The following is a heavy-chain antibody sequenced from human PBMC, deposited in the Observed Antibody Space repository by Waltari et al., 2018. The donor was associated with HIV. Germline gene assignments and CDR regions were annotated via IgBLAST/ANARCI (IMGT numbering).Heavy chain of an antibody. J-gene: IGHJ4*02. V-gene: IGHV4-39*01. CDR3: ARKDYYDSSGYYPDY. D-gene: IGHD3-22*01. CDR1: GGSISSSSYY. Sequence: QLQLQESGPGLVKPSETLSLTCTVSGGSISSSSYYWGWIRQPPGKGLEWIGSIYYSGSTYYNPSLKSRVTISVDTSKNQFSLKLSSVTAADTAVYYCARKDYYDSSGYYPDYWGQGTLVTVSS. CDR2: IYYSGST.